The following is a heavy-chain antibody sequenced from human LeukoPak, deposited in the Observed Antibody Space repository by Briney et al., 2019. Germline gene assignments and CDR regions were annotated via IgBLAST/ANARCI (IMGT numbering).Heavy chain of an antibody. J-gene: IGHJ6*02. V-gene: IGHV1-18*01. CDR2: IIAYNGNT. CDR1: GYTFTNYG. Sequence: ASVKVSCKASGYTFTNYGISWVRQAPGQGLEWMGYIIAYNGNTNYAQNFQGRVTMTTDTSTSTAYMELRSLRSDDTAVYYCARDLVRGRRKWENNGMDVWGQGTRVTVSS. D-gene: IGHD1-26*01. CDR3: ARDLVRGRRKWENNGMDV.